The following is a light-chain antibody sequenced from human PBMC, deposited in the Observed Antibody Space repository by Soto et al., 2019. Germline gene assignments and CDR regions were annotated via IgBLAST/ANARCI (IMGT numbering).Light chain of an antibody. CDR2: DAS. Sequence: EIMMTQSPATLSVSPGERATLSCRASQSVSSNLAWYQQKPGQTPRLLIYDASTRATGIPARFSGSGSGTEFTLTISSLQSEDFAVYYCQQSNNWPYTFGQGTKLEIK. CDR1: QSVSSN. V-gene: IGKV3-15*01. J-gene: IGKJ2*01. CDR3: QQSNNWPYT.